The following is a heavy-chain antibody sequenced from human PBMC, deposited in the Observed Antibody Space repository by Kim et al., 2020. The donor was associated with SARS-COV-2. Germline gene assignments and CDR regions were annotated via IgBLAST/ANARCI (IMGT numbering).Heavy chain of an antibody. V-gene: IGHV3-11*05. D-gene: IGHD4-17*01. Sequence: DSVKGRFTISRDNAKNSLYLQMNSLRAEDTAVYYCAREFRTTVTAPFFDYWGQGTLVTVSS. J-gene: IGHJ4*02. CDR3: AREFRTTVTAPFFDY.